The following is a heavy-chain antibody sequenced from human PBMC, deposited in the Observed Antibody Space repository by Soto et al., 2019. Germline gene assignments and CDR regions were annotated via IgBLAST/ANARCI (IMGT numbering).Heavy chain of an antibody. D-gene: IGHD3-10*01. Sequence: ASVKVSCKASGFTFTSSAVRWVRQARGQRLEWIGWIVVGSGNTNYAQKFQERVTITRDMSTSTAYMELSSLRSEDTAVYYCAADRSSVGDWYFDLWGRGTLVTVSS. CDR1: GFTFTSSA. CDR3: AADRSSVGDWYFDL. J-gene: IGHJ2*01. V-gene: IGHV1-58*01. CDR2: IVVGSGNT.